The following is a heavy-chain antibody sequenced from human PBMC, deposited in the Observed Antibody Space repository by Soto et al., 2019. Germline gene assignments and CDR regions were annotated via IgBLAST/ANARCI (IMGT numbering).Heavy chain of an antibody. J-gene: IGHJ6*02. CDR2: INWGSTSI. CDR3: SKGLSGSFRPGNYGLDV. CDR1: GFIFDNFA. V-gene: IGHV3-9*01. D-gene: IGHD1-26*01. Sequence: EAQLVESGGGLVQPGRSLRLSCAASGFIFDNFAMHWVRQAPGKGLEWVSGINWGSTSIGYADSVKGRFTTSRDNAKNALYLQMNSLTPGDTAIYYCSKGLSGSFRPGNYGLDVWGQGTTVIVS.